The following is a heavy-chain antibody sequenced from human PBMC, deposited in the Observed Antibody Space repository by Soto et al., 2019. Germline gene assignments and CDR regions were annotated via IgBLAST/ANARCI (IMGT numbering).Heavy chain of an antibody. V-gene: IGHV1-8*02. CDR3: ARMASAGTLNWFDP. D-gene: IGHD6-13*01. J-gene: IGHJ5*02. CDR2: MNPGSGKT. CDR1: GYTFINFD. Sequence: QVQLVQSGAEVKEPGASVRVSCKASGYTFINFDISWVRQAAGQGLEWLGWMNPGSGKTGYASNFKGRVAMTRDASTGTSHLELSSLTSDDTAVYYCARMASAGTLNWFDPWGHGTLVTVSS.